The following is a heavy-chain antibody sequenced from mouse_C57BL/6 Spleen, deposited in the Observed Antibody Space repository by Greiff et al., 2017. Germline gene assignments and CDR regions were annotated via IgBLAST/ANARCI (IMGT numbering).Heavy chain of an antibody. D-gene: IGHD2-1*01. CDR1: GFTFSDYG. Sequence: EVQGVESGGGLVKPGGSLKLSCAASGFTFSDYGMHWVRQAPGKGLEWVAYISSGSSTIDYADTVKGRFTISSDNAKNTLFLQMTSLRSEDTAMYYCARDGNPYAMDYWGQGTSVTVSS. CDR3: ARDGNPYAMDY. CDR2: ISSGSSTI. J-gene: IGHJ4*01. V-gene: IGHV5-17*01.